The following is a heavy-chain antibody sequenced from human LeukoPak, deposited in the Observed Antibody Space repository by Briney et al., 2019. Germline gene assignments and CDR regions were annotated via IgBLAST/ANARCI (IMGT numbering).Heavy chain of an antibody. J-gene: IGHJ4*02. D-gene: IGHD1-26*01. Sequence: SETLSLTCTVYGGSFSGYYWSWIRQPPGKGLEWIGEINHSGSTNYNPSLKSRVTISVDTSKNQFSLKLSSVTAADTAVYYCARGLVGATHFDYWGQGTLVTVSS. V-gene: IGHV4-34*01. CDR1: GGSFSGYY. CDR3: ARGLVGATHFDY. CDR2: INHSGST.